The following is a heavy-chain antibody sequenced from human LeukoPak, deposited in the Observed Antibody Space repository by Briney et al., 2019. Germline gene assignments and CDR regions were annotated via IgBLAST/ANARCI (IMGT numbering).Heavy chain of an antibody. J-gene: IGHJ5*02. Sequence: PSETLSLTCTVSGYSISSGYYWGWIRQPPGKGLEWIGSIYHSGSTYYNPSLKSRVTISVDTSKNQFSLKLSSVTAADTAVYYCARDIAAAGKHWFDPWGQGALVTVSS. D-gene: IGHD6-13*01. CDR3: ARDIAAAGKHWFDP. CDR2: IYHSGST. V-gene: IGHV4-38-2*02. CDR1: GYSISSGYY.